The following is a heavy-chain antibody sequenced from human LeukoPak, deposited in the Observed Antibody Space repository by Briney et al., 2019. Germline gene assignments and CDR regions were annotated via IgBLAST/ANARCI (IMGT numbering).Heavy chain of an antibody. CDR1: GFTFSSYS. D-gene: IGHD4-17*01. J-gene: IGHJ4*02. CDR3: ATLDYGDYFTFDY. V-gene: IGHV3-21*01. Sequence: GGSLRLSCAASGFTFSSYSMNWVRQAPGKGLEWVSSISSSSSYIYYADSVKGRFTISRDNAKNSLYLQMNSLRAEDTAVYYCATLDYGDYFTFDYWGQGTLVTVSS. CDR2: ISSSSSYI.